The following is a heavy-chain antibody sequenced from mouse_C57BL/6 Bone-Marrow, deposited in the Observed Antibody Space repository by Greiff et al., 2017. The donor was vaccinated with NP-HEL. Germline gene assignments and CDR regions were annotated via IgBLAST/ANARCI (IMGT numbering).Heavy chain of an antibody. J-gene: IGHJ3*01. CDR1: GYTFTSYW. Sequence: QVQLQQSGAELAKPGASVKLSCKASGYTFTSYWMHWVKQRPGQGLEWIGYINPSSGYTKYNQKFKDKATLTADKSSSTAYMQLSSLTYEDSAVYYCARGYYGSSSWFAYWGQGTLVTVSA. CDR2: INPSSGYT. V-gene: IGHV1-7*01. D-gene: IGHD1-1*01. CDR3: ARGYYGSSSWFAY.